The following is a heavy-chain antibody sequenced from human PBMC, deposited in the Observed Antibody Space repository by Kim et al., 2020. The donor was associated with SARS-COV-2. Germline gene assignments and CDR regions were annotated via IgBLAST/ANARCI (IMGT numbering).Heavy chain of an antibody. Sequence: GGSLRLSCAASGFTFNTYSIHCVRQTPGKGLELVSFITYDRRNKYYADSVKGRFTISRDNSKNTLYLQMNSLRVEDTAVYYCARSFSGSYFGYDYWGQGTLVTVSS. CDR2: ITYDRRNK. CDR1: GFTFNTYS. J-gene: IGHJ4*02. CDR3: ARSFSGSYFGYDY. V-gene: IGHV3-30*03. D-gene: IGHD1-26*01.